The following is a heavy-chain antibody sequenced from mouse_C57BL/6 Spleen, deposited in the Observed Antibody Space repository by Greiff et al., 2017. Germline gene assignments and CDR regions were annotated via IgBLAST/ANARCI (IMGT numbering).Heavy chain of an antibody. CDR3: AREHYGSIDY. D-gene: IGHD1-1*01. J-gene: IGHJ2*01. V-gene: IGHV3-6*01. CDR2: ISYDGSN. CDR1: GYSITSGYY. Sequence: ESGPGLVKPSQSLSLTCSVTGYSITSGYYWNWIRQFPGNKLEWMGYISYDGSNNYNPSLKNRISITRDTSKNQVFLKLNSVTTEDTATYYCAREHYGSIDYWGQGTTLTVSS.